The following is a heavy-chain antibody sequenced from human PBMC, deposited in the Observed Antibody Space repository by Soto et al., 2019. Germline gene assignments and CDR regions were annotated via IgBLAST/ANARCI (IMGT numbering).Heavy chain of an antibody. D-gene: IGHD3-22*01. J-gene: IGHJ4*02. CDR3: ARDTGSYYYDPYYFDY. Sequence: GGSLRLSCAASGFTFSSYWMHWVRQAPGKGLVWVSRINSDGSSTSYADSVKGRFTISRDNAKNTLYLQMNSLRAEDTAVYYYARDTGSYYYDPYYFDYWGQGTLVTVSS. V-gene: IGHV3-74*01. CDR1: GFTFSSYW. CDR2: INSDGSST.